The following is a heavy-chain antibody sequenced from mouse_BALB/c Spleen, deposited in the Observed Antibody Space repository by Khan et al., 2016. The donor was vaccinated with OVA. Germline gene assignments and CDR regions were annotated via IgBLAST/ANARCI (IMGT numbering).Heavy chain of an antibody. J-gene: IGHJ3*01. CDR2: VSSGGDYT. CDR3: ASHLTGSFAY. V-gene: IGHV5-6*01. CDR1: GFTFSAYS. D-gene: IGHD4-1*01. Sequence: EVELVESGGDLMKPGGSLKLSCEASGFTFSAYSMSWVRQTPDKNLEWVATVSSGGDYTYYPDSVKGRFTISRDNAKNTLYLQMSSLKSEDTAMYYCASHLTGSFAYWGQGTLVTVSA.